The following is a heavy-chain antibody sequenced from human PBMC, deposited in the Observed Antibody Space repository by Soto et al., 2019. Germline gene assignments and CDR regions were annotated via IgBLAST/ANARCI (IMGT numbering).Heavy chain of an antibody. CDR1: GYTFTRYY. V-gene: IGHV1-46*01. J-gene: IGHJ5*02. Sequence: QVQLVQSGAEVKKPGASVKVSCKASGYTFTRYYMHWVRQAPGQGLEWMGVINPTGGSTNYAQKFQVRITMTRDTSTSTVYMELSSLRSEDTAVYYCAREGKSTVWFDPWGQGTLVTVSS. CDR3: AREGKSTVWFDP. D-gene: IGHD1-26*01. CDR2: INPTGGST.